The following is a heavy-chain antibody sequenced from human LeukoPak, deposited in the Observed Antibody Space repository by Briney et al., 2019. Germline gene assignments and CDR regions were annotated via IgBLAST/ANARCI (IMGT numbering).Heavy chain of an antibody. V-gene: IGHV5-51*01. CDR1: GYSFTSYW. J-gene: IGHJ4*02. CDR2: IYPGDSDT. CDR3: AGHAYDTYGYPALEY. Sequence: GESLKISCKGSGYSFTSYWIGWVRQMPGKGLEWMGFIYPGDSDTRYGPSFQGQVTISADKSISTAYLQWSSLKASDTAMYYCAGHAYDTYGYPALEYWGQGTLVTVSS. D-gene: IGHD3-22*01.